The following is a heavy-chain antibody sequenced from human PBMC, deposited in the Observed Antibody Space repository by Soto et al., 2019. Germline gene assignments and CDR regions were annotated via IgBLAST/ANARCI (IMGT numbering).Heavy chain of an antibody. Sequence: SETLSLTCAVYGGSFSGYYWTWIRQPPGTGLEWIGEINHSGSTYYNPSLKSRVTISVDTSKNQFSLKLSSVTAADTAVYYCARESGRGMNGYNSGGYFDYWGQGTLVTVSS. V-gene: IGHV4-34*09. CDR2: INHSGST. J-gene: IGHJ4*02. CDR3: ARESGRGMNGYNSGGYFDY. D-gene: IGHD3-9*01. CDR1: GGSFSGYY.